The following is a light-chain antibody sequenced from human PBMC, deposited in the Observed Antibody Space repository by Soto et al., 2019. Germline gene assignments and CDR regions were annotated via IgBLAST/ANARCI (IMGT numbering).Light chain of an antibody. Sequence: DIKMTQSPSTLSASVGDRVTITCRASESIDKWLAWYQQKSGRAPQLLIYDASALESGVPSRFSGSGSGTEFTLTISSLQPDDFATYYCKQYNILYTFGQGTKVDIK. CDR1: ESIDKW. J-gene: IGKJ2*01. CDR2: DAS. CDR3: KQYNILYT. V-gene: IGKV1-5*01.